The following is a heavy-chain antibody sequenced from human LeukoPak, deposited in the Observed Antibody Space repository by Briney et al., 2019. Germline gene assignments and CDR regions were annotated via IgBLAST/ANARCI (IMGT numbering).Heavy chain of an antibody. V-gene: IGHV1-2*02. J-gene: IGHJ5*02. D-gene: IGHD2-2*01. Sequence: ASVKVSCKASGYTFTGYYMHWVRQAPGQGLEWMGWINPNSGGTNYAQKFQGRVTMTRDTSMSTAYMELSRLRSDDTAVYYCARRGSYCSSTSCYLLGFDPWGQGTLVTVSS. CDR3: ARRGSYCSSTSCYLLGFDP. CDR2: INPNSGGT. CDR1: GYTFTGYY.